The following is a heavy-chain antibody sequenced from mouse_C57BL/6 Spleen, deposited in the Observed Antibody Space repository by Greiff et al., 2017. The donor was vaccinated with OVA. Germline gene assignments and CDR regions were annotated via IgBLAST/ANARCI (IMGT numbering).Heavy chain of an antibody. V-gene: IGHV2-2*01. CDR3: ARKGDSYAMDY. CDR2: IWSGGST. Sequence: VQLQESGPGLVQPSQSLSITCTVSGFSLTSYGVHWVRQSPGKGLEWLGVIWSGGSTDYNAAFISRLSISKDNSKSQVFFKMNSLQADDTAIDYCARKGDSYAMDYWGQGTSVTVSS. J-gene: IGHJ4*01. CDR1: GFSLTSYG.